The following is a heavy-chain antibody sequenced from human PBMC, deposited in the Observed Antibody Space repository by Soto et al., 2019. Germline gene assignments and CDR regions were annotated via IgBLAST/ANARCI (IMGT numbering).Heavy chain of an antibody. CDR1: VGSFSGYY. D-gene: IGHD6-6*01. J-gene: IGHJ4*02. CDR2: INHSGST. V-gene: IGHV4-34*01. Sequence: QVQLQQWGAGLLKPSETLSLTCAVYVGSFSGYYWSWIRQPPGKGLEWIGEINHSGSTNYNPSLKSRVTIAVDTSKNQFSLKLSSVTAADTAVYYCSSSSGDYWGQGTLVTVSS. CDR3: SSSSGDY.